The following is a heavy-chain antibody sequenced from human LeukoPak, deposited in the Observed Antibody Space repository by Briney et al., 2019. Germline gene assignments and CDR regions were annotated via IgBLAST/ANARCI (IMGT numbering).Heavy chain of an antibody. V-gene: IGHV3-74*01. D-gene: IGHD5-24*01. J-gene: IGHJ4*02. CDR1: GFTFSNSW. Sequence: GGSLRLSCAASGFTFSNSWMHWVRQAPGKGLVWVSHINSDGSSTSYADSVKGRFTISRDNSKNTLYLQMNSLRAEDTAVYYCAKGGKDGYVNWGQGTLVTVSS. CDR3: AKGGKDGYVN. CDR2: INSDGSST.